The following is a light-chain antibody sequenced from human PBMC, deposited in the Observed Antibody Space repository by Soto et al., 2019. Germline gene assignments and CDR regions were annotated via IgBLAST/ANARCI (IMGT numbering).Light chain of an antibody. CDR1: HSVSNN. CDR3: QQLNSYPIT. CDR2: GAS. J-gene: IGKJ5*01. V-gene: IGKV3-15*01. Sequence: VMAQSPTTLSVAPGERATLSCRASHSVSNNLAWYQQKPGQAPRLLIYGASTRATGVPARFSGSGSATQFTLTISSLQPEDFATYYCQQLNSYPITFGQGTRLEIK.